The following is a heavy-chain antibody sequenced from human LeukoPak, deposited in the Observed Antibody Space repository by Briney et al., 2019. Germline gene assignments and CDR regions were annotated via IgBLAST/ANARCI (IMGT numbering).Heavy chain of an antibody. CDR1: GGTFSSYA. D-gene: IGHD5-24*01. V-gene: IGHV1-69*13. CDR2: IIPIFGTA. J-gene: IGHJ4*02. Sequence: GASVKVSCKASGGTFSSYAISWVRQAPGQGLEWMGGIIPIFGTANYAQKFQGRVTITADESTSTAYMELSSLRSEDTAVYYCARDQDRDGYNYPGDYWGQGTLVTVSS. CDR3: ARDQDRDGYNYPGDY.